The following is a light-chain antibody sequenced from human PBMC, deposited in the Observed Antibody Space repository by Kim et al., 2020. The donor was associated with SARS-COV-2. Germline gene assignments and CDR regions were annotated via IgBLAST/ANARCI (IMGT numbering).Light chain of an antibody. Sequence: NFMLTQPHSVSGSPGKTVTISCTGSSGRIASNYVQWYQQRPGSAPTTVIYEDNQRPSGVPDRFSGSIDSSSNSASLTISGLKTDDEADYYCQSYDSSNPWVFGGGTKLTVL. V-gene: IGLV6-57*02. CDR2: EDN. CDR3: QSYDSSNPWV. CDR1: SGRIASNY. J-gene: IGLJ3*02.